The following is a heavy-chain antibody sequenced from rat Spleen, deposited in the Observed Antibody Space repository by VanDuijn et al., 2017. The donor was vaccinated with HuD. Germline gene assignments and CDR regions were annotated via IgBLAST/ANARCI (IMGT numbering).Heavy chain of an antibody. CDR3: TRPNNPYWYFDF. Sequence: QVQLKESGPGLVQPSQTLSLTCTVSGFSLTDQSVNWVRQPPGKGLEWMGRIQSGGSNDYNLALKCRLSISRDTSKSQVFLKMNSLQSEDTAIYFCTRPNNPYWYFDFWGPGTMVTVSS. CDR2: IQSGGSN. V-gene: IGHV2-19*01. D-gene: IGHD1-10*01. J-gene: IGHJ1*01. CDR1: GFSLTDQS.